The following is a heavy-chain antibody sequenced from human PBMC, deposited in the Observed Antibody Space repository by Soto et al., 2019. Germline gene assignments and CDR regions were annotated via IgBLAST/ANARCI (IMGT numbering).Heavy chain of an antibody. J-gene: IGHJ3*02. Sequence: QVQLVQSGAEVKKPGSSVKVSCKASGGTFSSYTISWVGQAPGQGLEWMGRIIPILGIANYAQKFQGRVTITADKSTSTAYMELSSLRSEDTAVYYCARDRDQLYAFDIWGQGTMVTVSS. CDR3: ARDRDQLYAFDI. V-gene: IGHV1-69*08. CDR2: IIPILGIA. CDR1: GGTFSSYT. D-gene: IGHD2-2*01.